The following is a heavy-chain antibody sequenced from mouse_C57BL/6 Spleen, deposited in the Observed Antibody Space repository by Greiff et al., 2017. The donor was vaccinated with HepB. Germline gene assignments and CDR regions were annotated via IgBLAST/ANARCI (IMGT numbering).Heavy chain of an antibody. J-gene: IGHJ3*01. D-gene: IGHD1-1*01. V-gene: IGHV1-19*01. CDR3: AREGYGTTEGFAY. CDR1: GYTFTDYY. Sequence: VQLQQSGPVLVKPGASVKMSCKASGYTFTDYYMNWVKQSHGKSLEWIGVINPYNGGTSYNQKFKGKATLTVDKSSSTAYMELNSLTSEESAVYYCAREGYGTTEGFAYWGQGTLVTVSA. CDR2: INPYNGGT.